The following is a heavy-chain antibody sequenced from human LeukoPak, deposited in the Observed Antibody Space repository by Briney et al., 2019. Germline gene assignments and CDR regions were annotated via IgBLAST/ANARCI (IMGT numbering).Heavy chain of an antibody. Sequence: SETLSLTCTVSGGSISSYYWSSIRQPPGKGLEWIGYIYYSGSTNYNPSLKSRVTISVDTSKNQFSLKLSSVTAADTAVYYCARSKDGDFDYWGQGTLVTVSS. D-gene: IGHD4-17*01. V-gene: IGHV4-59*01. CDR1: GGSISSYY. J-gene: IGHJ4*02. CDR3: ARSKDGDFDY. CDR2: IYYSGST.